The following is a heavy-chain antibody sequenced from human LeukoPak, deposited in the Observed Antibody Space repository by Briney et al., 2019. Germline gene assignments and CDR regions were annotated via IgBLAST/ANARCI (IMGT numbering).Heavy chain of an antibody. Sequence: PSETLSLTCTVYGGSFSGYYWNWIRQPPGKGLEWIGEINHSGSTNYNPSLKSRVTISVDTSKNQFSLKLSSVTAADTAVYYCARGEHYYGGSDYWGQGTLVTVSS. CDR1: GGSFSGYY. CDR2: INHSGST. J-gene: IGHJ4*02. CDR3: ARGEHYYGGSDY. V-gene: IGHV4-34*01. D-gene: IGHD3-22*01.